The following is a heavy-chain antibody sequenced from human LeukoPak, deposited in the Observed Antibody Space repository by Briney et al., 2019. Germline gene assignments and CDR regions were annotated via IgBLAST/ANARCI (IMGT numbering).Heavy chain of an antibody. D-gene: IGHD3-22*01. J-gene: IGHJ4*02. CDR2: IYHSGST. Sequence: SQTLSLTCAVSGHSLSSGYYWGWIRQTPGKGLEWIGSIYHSGSTYYNPSMKSRVTISVDTSKNQFSLNLRSVTAADTAVYYCAGQYDSSAYFFYWGQGTLVTVSS. V-gene: IGHV4-38-2*01. CDR1: GHSLSSGYY. CDR3: AGQYDSSAYFFY.